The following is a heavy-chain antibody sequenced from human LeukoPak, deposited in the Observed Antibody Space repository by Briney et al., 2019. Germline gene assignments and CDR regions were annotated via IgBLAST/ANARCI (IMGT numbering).Heavy chain of an antibody. CDR2: INGDGSST. J-gene: IGHJ4*02. V-gene: IGHV3-74*01. Sequence: GGSLRLSCAASGFTFSSYWMHWVRQAPGKGLVWVSRINGDGSSTTYADSVTGRFTISRDNAKNTLYLQMNSLRAEDTAVYYCARASLLFGVSGYYFDYWGQGTVVTVSS. CDR3: ARASLLFGVSGYYFDY. D-gene: IGHD3-16*01. CDR1: GFTFSSYW.